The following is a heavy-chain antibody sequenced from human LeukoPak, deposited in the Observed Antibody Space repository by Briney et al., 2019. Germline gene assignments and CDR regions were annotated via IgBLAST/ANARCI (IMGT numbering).Heavy chain of an antibody. V-gene: IGHV3-21*01. CDR3: ARDTSSYGPIDY. Sequence: GGSLRLSCAASGFTFSSYSMNWVRQAPGKGLEWVSSISSSSSYIYYADSVKGRCTISRDNAKNSLYLQMNSLRAEDTAVYYCARDTSSYGPIDYWGQGTLVTVSS. CDR1: GFTFSSYS. D-gene: IGHD4-17*01. CDR2: ISSSSSYI. J-gene: IGHJ4*02.